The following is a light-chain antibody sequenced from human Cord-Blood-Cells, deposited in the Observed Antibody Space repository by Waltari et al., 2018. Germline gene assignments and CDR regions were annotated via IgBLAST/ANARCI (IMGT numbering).Light chain of an antibody. CDR1: QSVSSN. V-gene: IGKV3-15*01. J-gene: IGKJ1*01. CDR3: QQYNNWPPWT. CDR2: GAS. Sequence: EIVMPQSPATLSVSPGERATLSCRASQSVSSNLACYQQKPGQAPRLLIYGASTRATGIPARFSGSGSGTEFTLTISSLQSEDFAVYYCQQYNNWPPWTFGQGTKVEIK.